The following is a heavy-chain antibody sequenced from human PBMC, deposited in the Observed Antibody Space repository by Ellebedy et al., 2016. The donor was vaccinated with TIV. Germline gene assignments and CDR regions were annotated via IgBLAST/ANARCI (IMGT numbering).Heavy chain of an antibody. Sequence: GESLKISCAASGFTFSSYGMHWVRQAPGKGLEWVSVIYSGGSTYYADSVKGRFTISRDNSKNTLYLQMNSLRAEDTAVYYCAKEEVDTAMLSYWGQGTLVTVSS. CDR3: AKEEVDTAMLSY. CDR2: IYSGGST. D-gene: IGHD5-18*01. J-gene: IGHJ4*02. V-gene: IGHV3-NL1*01. CDR1: GFTFSSYG.